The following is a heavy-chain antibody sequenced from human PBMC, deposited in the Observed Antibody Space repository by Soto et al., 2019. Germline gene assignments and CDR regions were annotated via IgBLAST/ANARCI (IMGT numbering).Heavy chain of an antibody. D-gene: IGHD3-9*01. Sequence: QVHLQQWGAGLLKPSETLSLACAVYGGSFSGYYWSWIRQPPGKGLEWIGEINHSGRTNYNPSLKSRVTISVDTSKNQFSLKLTSVTAADTAVYYCARGDFTYYDLLTGYYRSPIKWSLDFWGQGTLVTVSS. V-gene: IGHV4-34*01. CDR3: ARGDFTYYDLLTGYYRSPIKWSLDF. J-gene: IGHJ4*02. CDR1: GGSFSGYY. CDR2: INHSGRT.